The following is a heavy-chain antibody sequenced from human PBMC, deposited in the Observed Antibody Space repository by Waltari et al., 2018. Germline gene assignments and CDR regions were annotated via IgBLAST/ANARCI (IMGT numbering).Heavy chain of an antibody. CDR3: AKGVGRVGYNWYLDL. D-gene: IGHD5-12*01. V-gene: IGHV3-30*18. CDR2: ISDDGSNK. CDR1: GFTFSSYG. J-gene: IGHJ2*01. Sequence: QVPLVESGGGVVQPGRSLRLSCAASGFTFSSYGMHWVRQAPGKGLEWVAVISDDGSNKYYADSVKGRFTISRDKSKNTLYRQMNSLRAEDTAVYYCAKGVGRVGYNWYLDLWGRGTLVTVSS.